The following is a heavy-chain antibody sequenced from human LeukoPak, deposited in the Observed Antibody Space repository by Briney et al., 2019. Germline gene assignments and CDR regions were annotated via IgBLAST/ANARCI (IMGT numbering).Heavy chain of an antibody. V-gene: IGHV3-74*01. CDR3: ATGNYYDSRGYYTFGH. CDR1: GFTFSRYW. D-gene: IGHD3-22*01. CDR2: INGDGSAT. J-gene: IGHJ1*01. Sequence: GLSLRLSCAASGFTFSRYWMHWVRHAPGKGRVWVSRINGDGSATSYADSVKGGFTISRDNAKNTLYLQMNSLRAEDTAVYYCATGNYYDSRGYYTFGHWGQGTLVTVSS.